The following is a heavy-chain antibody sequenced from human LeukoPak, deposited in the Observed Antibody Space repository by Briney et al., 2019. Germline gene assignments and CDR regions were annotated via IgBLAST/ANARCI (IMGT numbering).Heavy chain of an antibody. V-gene: IGHV6-1*01. CDR2: TYYRSKWYN. CDR3: ARENLFSGGSPFDP. J-gene: IGHJ5*02. Sequence: SQTLPHTCAISGDSVSSNSAAWNWIRQSPSRGLEWLGRTYYRSKWYNDYAVSVKSRITINPDTSKNQFSLQLNSVTPEDTAVYYCARENLFSGGSPFDPWGQGTLVTVSS. CDR1: GDSVSSNSAA. D-gene: IGHD3-10*01.